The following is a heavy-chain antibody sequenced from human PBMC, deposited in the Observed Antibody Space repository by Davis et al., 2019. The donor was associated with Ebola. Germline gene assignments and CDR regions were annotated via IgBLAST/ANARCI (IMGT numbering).Heavy chain of an antibody. D-gene: IGHD3-9*01. CDR1: GGSISSYY. CDR3: ARADYDILTGYATD. V-gene: IGHV4-59*12. CDR2: IYYSGST. Sequence: MPSETLSLTCTVSGGSISSYYWNWIRQPPGKGLEWIAYIYYSGSTNYNPSLKSRVTISVDTSKNQFSLKLSSVTAADTAVYYCARADYDILTGYATDWGQGTLVTVSS. J-gene: IGHJ4*02.